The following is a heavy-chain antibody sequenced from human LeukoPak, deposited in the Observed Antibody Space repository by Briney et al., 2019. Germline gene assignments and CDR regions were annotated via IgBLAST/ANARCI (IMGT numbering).Heavy chain of an antibody. V-gene: IGHV3-23*01. Sequence: GGSLRLSCAASGFTFSSYAMSWVRQAPGKGLEWVSAISGSGGSTYYADSVKGRFTISRDNSKNTLYLQMNSLRAEDTAVYYCAKGQDPTTTVSAGLDYWGQGTLVTVSS. D-gene: IGHD4-11*01. CDR1: GFTFSSYA. J-gene: IGHJ4*02. CDR2: ISGSGGST. CDR3: AKGQDPTTTVSAGLDY.